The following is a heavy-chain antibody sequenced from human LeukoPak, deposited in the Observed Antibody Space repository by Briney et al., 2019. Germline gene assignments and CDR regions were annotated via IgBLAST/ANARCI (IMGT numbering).Heavy chain of an antibody. CDR3: ARRIYGSNAFDI. D-gene: IGHD3-10*01. CDR2: IYYSGST. CDR1: GGSISSYY. Sequence: SETLSLTCTVSGGSISSYYWSWIRQPPGKGLEWIGYIYYSGSTNYNPSLKSRVTISVDTSKNQFSLKLSSVTAADTAVYYCARRIYGSNAFDIWGQGTMVTVSS. V-gene: IGHV4-59*12. J-gene: IGHJ3*02.